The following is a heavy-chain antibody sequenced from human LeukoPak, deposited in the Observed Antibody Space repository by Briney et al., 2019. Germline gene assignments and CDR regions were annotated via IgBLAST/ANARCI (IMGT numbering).Heavy chain of an antibody. Sequence: SETLSLTCTVSGGSISSYYWSWIRQPPGKGLEWIGYIYYSGSTNYNPSLKSRVTISVDTSKNQFSLKLSSVTAADMAVYYCARWDSGSYYYFDYRGQGTLVTVSS. D-gene: IGHD1-26*01. CDR3: ARWDSGSYYYFDY. J-gene: IGHJ4*02. V-gene: IGHV4-59*08. CDR2: IYYSGST. CDR1: GGSISSYY.